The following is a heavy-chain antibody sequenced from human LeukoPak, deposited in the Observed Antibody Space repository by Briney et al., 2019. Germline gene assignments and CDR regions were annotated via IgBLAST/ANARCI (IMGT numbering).Heavy chain of an antibody. D-gene: IGHD5-18*01. J-gene: IGHJ4*02. CDR2: VSDDGSNK. V-gene: IGHV3-30-3*01. Sequence: GRSLRLSCAASGFTFSRFAMHWVRQAPGKGLEWVAVVSDDGSNKYYADSVKGRFSISRDSSKNTLYLQMNSLRAEDTAVYYCARSGYSYAKKVDYWGQGTLVTVSS. CDR3: ARSGYSYAKKVDY. CDR1: GFTFSRFA.